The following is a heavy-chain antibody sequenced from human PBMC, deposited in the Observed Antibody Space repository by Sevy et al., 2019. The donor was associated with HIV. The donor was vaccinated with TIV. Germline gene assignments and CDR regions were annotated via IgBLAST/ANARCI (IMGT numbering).Heavy chain of an antibody. J-gene: IGHJ1*01. CDR2: IDTNTGNP. CDR3: ARAPPATSFLVPRGFQH. D-gene: IGHD6-13*01. Sequence: ASVKGSCKASGYSFTTYVLNWVRQAPGQGLEWMGWIDTNTGNPTYAQAFTGRFVFSLDTSVSTAYLQISSLKVEDTAVYYCARAPPATSFLVPRGFQHWGQGTLVTVSS. V-gene: IGHV7-4-1*02. CDR1: GYSFTTYV.